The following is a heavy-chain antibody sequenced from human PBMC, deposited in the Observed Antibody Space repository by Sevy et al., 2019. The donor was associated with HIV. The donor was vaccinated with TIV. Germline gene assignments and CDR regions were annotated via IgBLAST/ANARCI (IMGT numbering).Heavy chain of an antibody. Sequence: SGPTLVKPTQTLTLTCTFSGFSLSTSGVGVGWIRQPPGKALEWLALIYWDDDKRYSQSLKSRLTITKDTSKNQVVITMTNMDPVDPGTDDCTQSLLVPAARGDWFDPWGQGTLVTVSS. CDR2: IYWDDDK. V-gene: IGHV2-5*02. CDR3: TQSLLVPAARGDWFDP. J-gene: IGHJ5*02. CDR1: GFSLSTSGVG. D-gene: IGHD2-2*01.